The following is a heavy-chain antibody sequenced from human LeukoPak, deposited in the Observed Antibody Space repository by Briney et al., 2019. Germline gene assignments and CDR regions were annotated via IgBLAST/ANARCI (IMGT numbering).Heavy chain of an antibody. CDR2: ISAYNGNT. CDR1: GYTFTSYG. V-gene: IGHV1-18*01. D-gene: IGHD6-19*01. Sequence: SAKVSCKASGYTFTSYGISWVRQAPGQGLEWMGWISAYNGNTSYAQKLQGRVTMTTDTSTSTAYMELRSLRSDDTAVYYCARDSSGWFTFDYWGQGTLVTVSS. J-gene: IGHJ4*02. CDR3: ARDSSGWFTFDY.